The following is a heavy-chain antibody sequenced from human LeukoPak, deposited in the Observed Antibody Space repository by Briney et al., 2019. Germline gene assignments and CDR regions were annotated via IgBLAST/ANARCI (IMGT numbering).Heavy chain of an antibody. J-gene: IGHJ4*02. CDR1: GGTFSSYA. CDR3: ARGDYCGGDCYFTQLDY. Sequence: SVKVPCKASGGTFSSYAISWVRQAPGQGLEWMGGIIPIFGTANYAQKFQGRVTITTDESTSTAYMELSSLRSEDTAVYYCARGDYCGGDCYFTQLDYWGQGTLVTVSS. V-gene: IGHV1-69*05. D-gene: IGHD2-21*02. CDR2: IIPIFGTA.